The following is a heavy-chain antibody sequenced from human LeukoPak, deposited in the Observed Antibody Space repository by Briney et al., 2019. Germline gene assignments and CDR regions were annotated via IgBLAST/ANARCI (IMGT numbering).Heavy chain of an antibody. V-gene: IGHV3-23*01. J-gene: IGHJ6*03. Sequence: GGSLRLSCAASGFTFSTYAMSWVRQAPGKGLEWVSTISAIGGSTYYADSVKGRFTISRDNSKSTLYLQMNSLGAEDTAVYYCAKPRDFYYYMDVWGKGTTVIVSS. CDR3: AKPRDFYYYMDV. CDR2: ISAIGGST. CDR1: GFTFSTYA.